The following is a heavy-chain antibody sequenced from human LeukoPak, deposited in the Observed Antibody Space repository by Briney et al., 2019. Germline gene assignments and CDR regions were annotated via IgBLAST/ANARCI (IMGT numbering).Heavy chain of an antibody. J-gene: IGHJ4*02. Sequence: VASVKVSCKASGYTFTSYAMHWVRQAPGQRLEWMGWINAGNGNTKYSQKFQGRVTITRDTSASTAYMELSSLRSEDTAVCYCARVRLGLAYCGGDCYSFDYWGQGTLVTVSS. CDR3: ARVRLGLAYCGGDCYSFDY. V-gene: IGHV1-3*01. CDR1: GYTFTSYA. D-gene: IGHD2-21*02. CDR2: INAGNGNT.